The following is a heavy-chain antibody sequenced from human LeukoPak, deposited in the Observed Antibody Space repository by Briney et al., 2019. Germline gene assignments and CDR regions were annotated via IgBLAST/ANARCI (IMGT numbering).Heavy chain of an antibody. CDR3: VPTSEASTSYWNV. V-gene: IGHV1-2*02. CDR1: GYTFTEDY. CDR2: INTDTGFT. J-gene: IGHJ4*02. D-gene: IGHD1-1*01. Sequence: ASVKVSCKASGYTFTEDYMHWVRQAPGQGLEWMGWINTDTGFTNYAQKFQGRVTMTRDTSISTAYMEVSRLRSDDTAVYYCVPTSEASTSYWNVWGQGTLVTVSS.